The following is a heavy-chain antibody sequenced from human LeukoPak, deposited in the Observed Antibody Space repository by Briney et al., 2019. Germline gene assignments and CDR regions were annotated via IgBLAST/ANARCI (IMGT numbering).Heavy chain of an antibody. V-gene: IGHV3-33*01. CDR1: GFTFSSYG. CDR2: IWYDGSNK. J-gene: IGHJ4*02. CDR3: ARVTGFGAANY. D-gene: IGHD3-3*01. Sequence: GRSLRLSCAGSGFTFSSYGMHWVRQAPGKGLEWVAVIWYDGSNKYYADSVKGRFTISRDNSKNTLYLQMNSLRAEDTAVYYCARVTGFGAANYWGQGTLVTVSS.